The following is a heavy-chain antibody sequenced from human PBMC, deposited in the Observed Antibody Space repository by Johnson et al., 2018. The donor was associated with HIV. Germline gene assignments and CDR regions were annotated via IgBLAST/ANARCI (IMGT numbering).Heavy chain of an antibody. V-gene: IGHV3-11*04. J-gene: IGHJ3*02. CDR2: ISSSGSDI. CDR3: ARAPYNWNSGLFDALDM. Sequence: QMLLVESGGGVVKPGGSLRLSCAASGFNFRDYYMNWIRQAPGKGLEWLSYISSSGSDIFYADSVKGRFTISRDNGKNSVFLQMNSLTAEDTAVFYCARAPYNWNSGLFDALDMWGQGTMVTVSS. CDR1: GFNFRDYY. D-gene: IGHD1-7*01.